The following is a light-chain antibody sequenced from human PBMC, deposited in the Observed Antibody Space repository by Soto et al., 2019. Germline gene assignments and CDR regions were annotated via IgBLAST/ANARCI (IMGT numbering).Light chain of an antibody. CDR1: SSDVGGYNY. CDR2: DVS. V-gene: IGLV2-11*01. J-gene: IGLJ2*01. CDR3: CSYAGNYTLV. Sequence: QSALTQPRSVSGSPGQSVTISCTGTSSDVGGYNYVSWYQQHPGKAPKLIIYDVSKRPSGVPDRFSGSKSVNTASLTISGLQAEDEADYYCCSYAGNYTLVFGGGTKVTVL.